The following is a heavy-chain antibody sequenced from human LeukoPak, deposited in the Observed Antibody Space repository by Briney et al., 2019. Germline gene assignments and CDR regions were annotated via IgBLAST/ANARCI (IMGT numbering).Heavy chain of an antibody. Sequence: GRSLRLSCAASGFTFSSYAMNWVRQAPGKVLEWVSRINERATIISYADSVKGRLTISRENARNTLYLQMNSLTAEDTAAYYCVRNLILVWTPGDDFDHWGQGTLVTVSS. CDR2: INERATII. CDR1: GFTFSSYA. D-gene: IGHD3-16*01. CDR3: VRNLILVWTPGDDFDH. V-gene: IGHV3-74*01. J-gene: IGHJ4*02.